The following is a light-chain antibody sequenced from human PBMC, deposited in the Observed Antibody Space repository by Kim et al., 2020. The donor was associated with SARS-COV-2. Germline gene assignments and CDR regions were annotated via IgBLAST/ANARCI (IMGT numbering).Light chain of an antibody. CDR3: QQYNSPYT. J-gene: IGKJ2*01. CDR2: DAS. CDR1: QSISSW. Sequence: LAASAGDRVTITCRASQSISSWLAWYQQKPGKAPKLLIYDASSLISGVPSRFSGSGSGTEFTLTISSLQPDDFATYYCQQYNSPYTFGQGTKLEI. V-gene: IGKV1-5*01.